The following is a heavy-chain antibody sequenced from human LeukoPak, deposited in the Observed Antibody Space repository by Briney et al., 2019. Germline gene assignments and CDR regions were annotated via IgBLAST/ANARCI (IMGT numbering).Heavy chain of an antibody. J-gene: IGHJ3*02. CDR1: GGSFSDYY. CDR2: INHSGNT. CDR3: ARRPGTYYAFDI. V-gene: IGHV4-34*01. Sequence: TSETLSLTCAVYGGSFSDYYWKWIRQPPGKGLEWIGEINHSGNTNYSPSLKSRVTLSVDTSKSQFFLKLTSVTAADTAVYYCARRPGTYYAFDIWGQGTVVTVSS. D-gene: IGHD1-26*01.